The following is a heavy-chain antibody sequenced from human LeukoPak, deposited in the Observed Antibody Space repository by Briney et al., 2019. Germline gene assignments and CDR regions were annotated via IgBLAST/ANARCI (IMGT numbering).Heavy chain of an antibody. CDR3: AKAFQAGYYYYYMDV. Sequence: GGSLRLSCAASGFTFSSYAMSWVRQAPGKGLEWVSALSASGGSTYYADSVKGRFTISRDNSKNTLYLQMNSLRAEDTAVYYCAKAFQAGYYYYYMDVWGKGTTVTVSS. J-gene: IGHJ6*03. D-gene: IGHD2/OR15-2a*01. CDR1: GFTFSSYA. CDR2: LSASGGST. V-gene: IGHV3-23*01.